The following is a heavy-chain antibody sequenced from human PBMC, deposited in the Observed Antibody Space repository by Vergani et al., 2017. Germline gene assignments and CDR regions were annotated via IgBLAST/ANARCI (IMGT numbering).Heavy chain of an antibody. J-gene: IGHJ4*02. CDR2: IYHSGST. V-gene: IGHV4-38-2*01. CDR3: ARSIHYYDSSGYSERFDY. CDR1: GYSISSGYY. D-gene: IGHD3-22*01. Sequence: QVQLQESGPGLVKPSETLSLTCAVSGYSISSGYYWGWIRQPPGKGLEWIGSIYHSGSTYYNPSLKSRVTISVDTSKNQFSLKLSSVTAADTAVYYCARSIHYYDSSGYSERFDYWGQGTLVTVSS.